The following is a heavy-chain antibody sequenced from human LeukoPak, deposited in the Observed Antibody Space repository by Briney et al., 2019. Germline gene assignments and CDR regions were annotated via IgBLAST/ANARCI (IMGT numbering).Heavy chain of an antibody. V-gene: IGHV1-69*04. CDR2: IIPILGIA. J-gene: IGHJ5*02. CDR3: ARVDCSSTSCYTLWFDP. D-gene: IGHD2-2*02. Sequence: GASVKVSCKASGYRFTDYFIHWVRQAPGQGLEWMGRIIPILGIANYAQKFQGRVTITADKSTSTAYMELSSLRSEDTAVYYCARVDCSSTSCYTLWFDPWGQGTLVTVSS. CDR1: GYRFTDYF.